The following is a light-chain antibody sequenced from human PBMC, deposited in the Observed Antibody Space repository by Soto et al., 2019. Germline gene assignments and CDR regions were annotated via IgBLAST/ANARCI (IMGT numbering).Light chain of an antibody. CDR2: GAS. V-gene: IGKV3-20*01. J-gene: IGKJ1*01. CDR3: QQYASSLT. Sequence: EIVLTQSPGSLSLSLGERATLSCRASQSVDSAFFAWYQQKPGQPPRLLMYGASRRATGIPDRFSGSGSGTDFTLTISRLEPEELAVYYCQQYASSLTFGQGTKVEI. CDR1: QSVDSAF.